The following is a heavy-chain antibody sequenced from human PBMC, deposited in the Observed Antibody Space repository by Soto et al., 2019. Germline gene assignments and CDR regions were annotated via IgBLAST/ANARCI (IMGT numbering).Heavy chain of an antibody. V-gene: IGHV4-59*01. CDR3: ASCLNSAGSCLRFLR. CDR1: GGSMSGYH. CDR2: VFDSGST. D-gene: IGHD2-15*01. Sequence: QVQLQESGPGLVKPSETLSLTCTVSGGSMSGYHWTWIRQSPGKELEFIGSVFDSGSTKSNPSLRSWVAVSMDASKNQFSLTLSSVTATDTAVYYCASCLNSAGSCLRFLRWGQGTLVTVSS. J-gene: IGHJ1*01.